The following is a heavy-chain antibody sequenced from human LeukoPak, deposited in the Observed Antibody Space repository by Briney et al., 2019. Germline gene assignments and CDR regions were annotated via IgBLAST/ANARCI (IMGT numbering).Heavy chain of an antibody. CDR2: INHSGGT. J-gene: IGHJ6*02. CDR1: GGSFSGYY. V-gene: IGHV4-34*01. D-gene: IGHD2-2*02. CDR3: ARVRVVVPAAISRYYYGMDV. Sequence: SETLSLTCAVYGGSFSGYYWSWIRQPPGKGLEWIGEINHSGGTNYNPSLKSRVTISVDTSKNQFSLKLSSVTAADTAVYYCARVRVVVPAAISRYYYGMDVWGQGTTVTVSS.